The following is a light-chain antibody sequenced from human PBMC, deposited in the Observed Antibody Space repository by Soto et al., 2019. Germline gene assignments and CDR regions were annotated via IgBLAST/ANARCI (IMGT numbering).Light chain of an antibody. Sequence: DIVLTQSPGTLSLSPGDRATLSCRASQSVTSNFLAWYQQKPGQAPRLLIYDASSRATGIPDRFSGSGSETDFTLTISRLEPEDFAVYYCQQYGSSPRTFGQGTKVDIK. V-gene: IGKV3-20*01. J-gene: IGKJ1*01. CDR3: QQYGSSPRT. CDR2: DAS. CDR1: QSVTSNF.